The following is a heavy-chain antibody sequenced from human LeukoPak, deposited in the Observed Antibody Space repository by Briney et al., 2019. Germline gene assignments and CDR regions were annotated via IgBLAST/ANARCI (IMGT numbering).Heavy chain of an antibody. CDR2: IYYSGST. J-gene: IGHJ4*02. V-gene: IGHV4-59*08. D-gene: IGHD5-12*01. CDR1: GGSISSYY. CDR3: ARYSGYGRCFDY. Sequence: PSETLSLTCTVSGGSISSYYWSWIRQPPGKGLEWIGYIYYSGSTNYNPSLKSRVTISVDTSKNQFSLKLSSVTAADTAVYYCARYSGYGRCFDYWGQGTLVTVSS.